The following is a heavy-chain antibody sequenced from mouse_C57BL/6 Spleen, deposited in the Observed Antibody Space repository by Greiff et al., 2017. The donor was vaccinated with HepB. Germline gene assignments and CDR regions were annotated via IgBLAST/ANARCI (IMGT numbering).Heavy chain of an antibody. J-gene: IGHJ4*01. D-gene: IGHD2-5*01. CDR3: SRADSNYGVYYAMDY. V-gene: IGHV1-52*01. Sequence: VQLQQPGAELVRPGSSVKLSCKASGYTFTSYWMHWVKQRPIQGLEWIGNIDPSDSETHYNQKFKDKATLTVDKSSSTAYMQLSSLTSEDSAVYYCSRADSNYGVYYAMDYWGQGTSVTVSS. CDR1: GYTFTSYW. CDR2: IDPSDSET.